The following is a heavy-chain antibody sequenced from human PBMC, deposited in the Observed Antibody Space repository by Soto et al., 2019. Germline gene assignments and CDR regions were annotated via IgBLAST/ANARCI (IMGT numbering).Heavy chain of an antibody. D-gene: IGHD2-8*01. CDR2: IYSGGNT. CDR3: TTETYGRL. J-gene: IGHJ4*02. Sequence: EVQLVESGGGLIHPGGSLRLSCAASGFSVSNNYMSWVRQAPGMGLEWVSLIYSGGNTYYADSVKGRFTISRDNSKNTLYLQMNSLRAEDRAVYYCTTETYGRLWGQGTLVTVSS. CDR1: GFSVSNNY. V-gene: IGHV3-53*01.